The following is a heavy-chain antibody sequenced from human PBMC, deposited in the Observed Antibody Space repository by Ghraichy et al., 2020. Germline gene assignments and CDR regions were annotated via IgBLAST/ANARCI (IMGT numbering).Heavy chain of an antibody. D-gene: IGHD1-26*01. CDR3: ARGPIKVGATDPHDY. Sequence: ASVKVSCKASGYTFTSYGISWVRQAPGQGLEWMGWISAYNGNTNYAQKLQGRVTMTTDTSTSTAYMELRSLRSDDTAVYYCARGPIKVGATDPHDYWGQGTLVTVSS. V-gene: IGHV1-18*04. CDR1: GYTFTSYG. CDR2: ISAYNGNT. J-gene: IGHJ4*02.